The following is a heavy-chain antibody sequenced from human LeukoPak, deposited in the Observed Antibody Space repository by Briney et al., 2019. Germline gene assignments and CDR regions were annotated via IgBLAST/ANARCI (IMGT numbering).Heavy chain of an antibody. D-gene: IGHD3-22*01. CDR3: ARGLYYYDSSDYYEDY. CDR2: IIPILGIA. Sequence: SVKVSCKASGGTFSSYAISWVRQAPGQGLEWMGRIIPILGIANYAQKFQGRVTMTRDTSTSTVYMELSSLRSEDTAVYYCARGLYYYDSSDYYEDYWGQGTLVTVSS. CDR1: GGTFSSYA. V-gene: IGHV1-69*04. J-gene: IGHJ4*02.